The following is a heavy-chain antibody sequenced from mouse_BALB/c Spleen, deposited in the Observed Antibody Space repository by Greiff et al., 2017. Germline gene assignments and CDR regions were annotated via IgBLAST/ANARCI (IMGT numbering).Heavy chain of an antibody. CDR1: GFTFSSYA. V-gene: IGHV5-6-4*01. Sequence: EVMLVESGGGLVKPGGSLKLSCAASGFTFSSYAMSWVRQTPEKRLEWVASISSGGSYTYYPDSVKGRFTISRDNAKNTLYLQMSSLKSEDTAMYYCTREDGNYFDYWGQGTTLTVSS. CDR2: ISSGGSYT. CDR3: TREDGNYFDY. D-gene: IGHD2-1*01. J-gene: IGHJ2*01.